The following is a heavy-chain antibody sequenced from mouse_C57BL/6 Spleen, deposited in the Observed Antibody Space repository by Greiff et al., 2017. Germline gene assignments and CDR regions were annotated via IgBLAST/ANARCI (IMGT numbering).Heavy chain of an antibody. Sequence: EVKLMESGGGLVKPGGSLKLSCAASGFTFSSYAMSWVRQTPEKRLEWVATISDDVNYTYYPDNVKGRFTISRDNAKNNLYLKMIQLKSEETAMYYCARIYDDYEAYWGQGTLVTVYA. D-gene: IGHD2-3*01. V-gene: IGHV5-4*03. J-gene: IGHJ3*01. CDR2: ISDDVNYT. CDR1: GFTFSSYA. CDR3: ARIYDDYEAY.